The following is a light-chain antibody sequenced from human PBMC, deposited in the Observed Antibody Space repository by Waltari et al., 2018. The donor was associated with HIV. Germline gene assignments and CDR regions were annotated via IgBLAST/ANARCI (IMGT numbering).Light chain of an antibody. J-gene: IGKJ5*01. CDR1: QSVSSGY. CDR3: QQYSSSPPIT. Sequence: EIVLTQSPGTLSLSPGERAPLSCRASQSVSSGYLAWYQQKPGQGPRLLIYGASNRATGIPDRFSGSGSGTDFTLTISRLEPEDFAVYYCQQYSSSPPITFGQGTRLEIK. V-gene: IGKV3-20*01. CDR2: GAS.